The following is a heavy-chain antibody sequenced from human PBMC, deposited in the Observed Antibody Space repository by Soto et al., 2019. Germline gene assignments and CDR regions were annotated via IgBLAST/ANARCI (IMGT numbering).Heavy chain of an antibody. CDR2: IDPSDSYT. Sequence: GESLKISCKGSGYSFTSYWISWVRQMPGKGLEWMGRIDPSDSYTNYSPSFQGHVTISADKSISTAYLQWSSLKASDTAMSYCARHWRPEPYSSSWYGYYYGMDVWGQGTTVTSP. V-gene: IGHV5-10-1*01. CDR3: ARHWRPEPYSSSWYGYYYGMDV. J-gene: IGHJ6*02. CDR1: GYSFTSYW. D-gene: IGHD6-13*01.